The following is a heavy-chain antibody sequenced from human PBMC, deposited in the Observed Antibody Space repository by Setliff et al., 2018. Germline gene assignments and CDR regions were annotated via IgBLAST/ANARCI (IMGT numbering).Heavy chain of an antibody. CDR2: INNYSFKT. CDR3: ARINFYVSSGYYYAPEL. D-gene: IGHD3-22*01. V-gene: IGHV1-18*01. J-gene: IGHJ4*02. Sequence: ASVKVSCKTSGYTFTNYGITWVRQAPGQGLEWMGWINNYSFKTNYPQKFQGRVTVTTDTSPTTAYMELRSLRADDPAVYYCARINFYVSSGYYYAPELWGQGTTVTVSS. CDR1: GYTFTNYG.